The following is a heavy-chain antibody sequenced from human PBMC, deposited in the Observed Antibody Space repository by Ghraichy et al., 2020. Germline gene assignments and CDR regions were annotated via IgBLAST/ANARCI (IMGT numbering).Heavy chain of an antibody. Sequence: SETLSLNCTVSGGSLTNYYWHWIRQPPGKGLEWIGCIYYSGTTIYNPSLKSRVTMSVDTSKKQFSLKLSTVTAADTAVYYCARDHGALSSGYGPLLRFFYNGMDVWGQGTTVTVSS. J-gene: IGHJ6*02. CDR2: IYYSGTT. CDR1: GGSLTNYY. V-gene: IGHV4-59*01. D-gene: IGHD6-25*01. CDR3: ARDHGALSSGYGPLLRFFYNGMDV.